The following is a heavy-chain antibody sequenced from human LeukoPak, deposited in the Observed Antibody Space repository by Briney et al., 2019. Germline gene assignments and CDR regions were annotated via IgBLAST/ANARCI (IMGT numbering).Heavy chain of an antibody. CDR1: GFIFSSYG. D-gene: IGHD3-10*01. CDR2: ISGSGSSI. CDR3: ARYFSMVRGVFDS. V-gene: IGHV3-23*01. J-gene: IGHJ4*02. Sequence: GGSLRLSCAASGFIFSSYGLAWIRQAPGKGLEWVSGISGSGSSIDYADSVKGRFTISRDNSKNTADLQMNSLRAEDTAIYYCARYFSMVRGVFDSWGQGALVTVSS.